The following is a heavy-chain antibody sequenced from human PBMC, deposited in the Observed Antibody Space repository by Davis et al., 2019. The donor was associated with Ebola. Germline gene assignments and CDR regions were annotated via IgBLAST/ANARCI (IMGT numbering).Heavy chain of an antibody. CDR3: ARGDYYDSNGYYYLPSAFDI. CDR1: GFTFSSYY. D-gene: IGHD3-22*01. CDR2: ISSSSNYI. Sequence: GGSLRLSCAASGFTFSSYYMNWVRQAPGKGLEWVSSISSSSNYIYYADSVKGRFTISRDNSKNTLYLQMNSLRAEDTAVYYCARGDYYDSNGYYYLPSAFDIWGQGTMVTVSS. J-gene: IGHJ3*02. V-gene: IGHV3-21*04.